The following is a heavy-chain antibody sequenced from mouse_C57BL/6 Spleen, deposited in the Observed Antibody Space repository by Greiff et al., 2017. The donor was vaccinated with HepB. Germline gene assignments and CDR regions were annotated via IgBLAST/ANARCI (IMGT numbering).Heavy chain of an antibody. Sequence: QVQLQQPVAELVKPGASVKLSCKASGYTFTSYWMHWVKQRPGQGLEWIGMIHPNSGSTNYNEKFKSKATLTVDKSSSTAYMQLSSLTSEDSAVYYCARYGNYPRRYFDYWGQGTTLTVSS. D-gene: IGHD2-1*01. CDR1: GYTFTSYW. CDR3: ARYGNYPRRYFDY. CDR2: IHPNSGST. J-gene: IGHJ2*01. V-gene: IGHV1-64*01.